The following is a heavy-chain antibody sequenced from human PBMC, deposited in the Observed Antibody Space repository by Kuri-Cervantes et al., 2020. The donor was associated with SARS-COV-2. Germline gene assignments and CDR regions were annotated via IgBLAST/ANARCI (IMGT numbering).Heavy chain of an antibody. CDR3: ARISTYYFDY. J-gene: IGHJ4*02. Sequence: SETLSLTCAVSGGSISSGGYSWSWIRQPPGKGLEWIGYIYHSGSTYYNPPLKSRVTISVDRSKNQFSLKLSSVTAADTAVYYCARISTYYFDYWGQGTLVTVSS. CDR1: GGSISSGGYS. V-gene: IGHV4-30-2*01. CDR2: IYHSGST.